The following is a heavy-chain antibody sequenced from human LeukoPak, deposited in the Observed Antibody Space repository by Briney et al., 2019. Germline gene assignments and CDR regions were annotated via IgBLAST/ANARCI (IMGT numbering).Heavy chain of an antibody. CDR1: GGTFSSYA. CDR2: IILIFGTA. J-gene: IGHJ5*02. V-gene: IGHV1-69*13. Sequence: GASVKVSCKASGGTFSSYAISWVRQAPGQGLEWMGGIILIFGTANYAQKFQGRVTITADESTSTAYMELSSLRSEDTAVYYCARNRGGPRYCSSTSCYRSWFGPWGQGTLVTVSS. D-gene: IGHD2-2*01. CDR3: ARNRGGPRYCSSTSCYRSWFGP.